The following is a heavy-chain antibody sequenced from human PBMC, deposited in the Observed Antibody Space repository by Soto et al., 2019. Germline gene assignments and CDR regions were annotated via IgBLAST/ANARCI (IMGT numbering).Heavy chain of an antibody. J-gene: IGHJ6*02. CDR3: ARPREVTTFLYYYHYGMDV. CDR1: GGTFSSYA. Sequence: QGQLVQSGAEVKKPGSSVKVSCKASGGTFSSYAISWVRQAPGQGLEWMGGIIPIFGTANYAQKFQGRVTITADESTSTAYMELSSLRSEDTAVYYCARPREVTTFLYYYHYGMDVWGQGTTVTVSS. V-gene: IGHV1-69*01. D-gene: IGHD4-17*01. CDR2: IIPIFGTA.